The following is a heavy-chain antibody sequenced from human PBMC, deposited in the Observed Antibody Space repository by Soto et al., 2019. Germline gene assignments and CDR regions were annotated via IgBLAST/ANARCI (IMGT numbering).Heavy chain of an antibody. V-gene: IGHV4-34*01. CDR1: GGSFSGYY. CDR2: IYYSGST. CDR3: MLGSGWKDFDY. Sequence: SETLSLTCAVYGGSFSGYYWGWIRQPPGKGLEWIGNIYYSGSTYYNPSLKSRVTISVDTSKNQFSLKLSSVTAADTAVYYCMLGSGWKDFDYWGQGTLVTVSS. J-gene: IGHJ4*02. D-gene: IGHD3-22*01.